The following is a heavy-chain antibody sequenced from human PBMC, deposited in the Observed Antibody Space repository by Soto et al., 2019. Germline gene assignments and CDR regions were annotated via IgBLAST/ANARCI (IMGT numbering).Heavy chain of an antibody. CDR2: ISAHNGNT. CDR1: GYTFTSYG. CDR3: ARGRYGDY. V-gene: IGHV1-18*01. J-gene: IGHJ4*02. Sequence: QVHLVQSGAEVKKPGASVKVSCKASGYTFTSYGITWGRQAPEQGLEWMGWISAHNGNTDYAQKLQGRVIVTRDTSTSTAYMELRSLISDDTAVYYCARGRYGDYWGQGALVTVSS. D-gene: IGHD1-1*01.